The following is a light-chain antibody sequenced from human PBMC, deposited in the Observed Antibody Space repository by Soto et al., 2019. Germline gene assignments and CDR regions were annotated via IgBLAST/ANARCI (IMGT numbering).Light chain of an antibody. CDR3: SSYTSSSTPYV. CDR2: EVS. V-gene: IGLV2-14*01. Sequence: HSVLTQPSSVSGSPGQSITISCAGTSSDVGGYNYVSWYQQHPGKAPKFMIYEVSNRPSGVSNRFSGSKSGSTASLTISGLQAEDEADYYCSSYTSSSTPYVFGTGTKV. J-gene: IGLJ1*01. CDR1: SSDVGGYNY.